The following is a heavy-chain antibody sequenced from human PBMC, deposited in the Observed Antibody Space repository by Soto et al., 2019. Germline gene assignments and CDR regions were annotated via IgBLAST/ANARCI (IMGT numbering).Heavy chain of an antibody. D-gene: IGHD3-9*01. CDR3: AKDLFKYYDILTGYRAFDI. V-gene: IGHV3-23*01. Sequence: GGSLRLSCAASGFTFSSYAMSWVRQAPGKGLEWVSAISGSGGSTYYADSVKGRFTISRDNSKNTLYLQMNSLRAEDTAVYYCAKDLFKYYDILTGYRAFDIWGQGTMVTVS. J-gene: IGHJ3*02. CDR1: GFTFSSYA. CDR2: ISGSGGST.